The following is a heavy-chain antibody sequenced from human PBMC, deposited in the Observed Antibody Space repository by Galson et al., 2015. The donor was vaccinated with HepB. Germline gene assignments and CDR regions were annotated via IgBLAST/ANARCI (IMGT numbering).Heavy chain of an antibody. CDR3: ARELNYDLWSAHMGCFDY. V-gene: IGHV4-39*07. D-gene: IGHD3-3*01. J-gene: IGHJ4*02. CDR1: GGSISSSSYY. CDR2: IYYSGST. Sequence: SETLSLTCTVSGGSISSSSYYWGWIRQPPGKGLEWIGSIYYSGSTHYNPSLKSRVTISVDTSKNQFSLKLSSVTAADTAVYYCARELNYDLWSAHMGCFDYWGQGTLVTVSS.